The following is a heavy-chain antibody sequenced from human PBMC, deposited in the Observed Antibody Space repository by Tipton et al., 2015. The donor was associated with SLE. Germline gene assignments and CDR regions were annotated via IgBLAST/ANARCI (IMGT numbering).Heavy chain of an antibody. D-gene: IGHD2-8*01. J-gene: IGHJ3*02. CDR1: GGSISSGYY. CDR3: ANPGHCTNGVCPKGAFDI. V-gene: IGHV4-61*09. CDR2: IYTSGST. Sequence: TLSLTCTVSGGSISSGYYWSWIRQPAGKGLEWIGYIYTSGSTNYNPSLKSRVTISVDTSKNQFSLKLSSVTAADTAVYYCANPGHCTNGVCPKGAFDIWGQGTMVTVSS.